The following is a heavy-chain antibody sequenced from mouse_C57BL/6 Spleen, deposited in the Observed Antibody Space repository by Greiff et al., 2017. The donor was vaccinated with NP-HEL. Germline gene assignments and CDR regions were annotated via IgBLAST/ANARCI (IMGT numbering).Heavy chain of an antibody. V-gene: IGHV5-4*01. CDR2: ISDGGSYT. CDR3: AREGGYDYDY. Sequence: EVHLVESGGGLVKPGGSLKLSCAASGFTFSSYAMSWVRQTPEKRLEWVATISDGGSYTYYPDNVKGRFTISRDNAKNNLYLQMSHLKSEDTAMYYCAREGGYDYDYWGQGTTLTVSS. D-gene: IGHD2-4*01. CDR1: GFTFSSYA. J-gene: IGHJ2*01.